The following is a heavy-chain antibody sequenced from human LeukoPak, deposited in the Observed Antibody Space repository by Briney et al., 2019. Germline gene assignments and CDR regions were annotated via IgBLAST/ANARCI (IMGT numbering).Heavy chain of an antibody. V-gene: IGHV3-21*01. CDR2: ISSGSSYI. J-gene: IGHJ6*03. Sequence: GGSLRLSCAASGFTFSSYNLNWVRQAPEKGLEWVSSISSGSSYIYYAESVKGRFTISRDNAKNSLYLQMNSLRAEDTAVYYCARDRKIAWITGYYYYYMDVWGKGTTVTVSS. D-gene: IGHD5-12*01. CDR3: ARDRKIAWITGYYYYYMDV. CDR1: GFTFSSYN.